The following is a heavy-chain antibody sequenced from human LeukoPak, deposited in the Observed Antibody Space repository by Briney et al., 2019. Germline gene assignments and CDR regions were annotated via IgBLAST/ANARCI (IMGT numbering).Heavy chain of an antibody. CDR2: ISYDGSNK. V-gene: IGHV3-30*04. Sequence: GRSLRLSCAASGFTFSSYAMHWVRQAPGKGLEWVAVISYDGSNKYYADSVKGRFTISRDNSKNTLYLQMNSLRAEDTAVYYSARVSPRITMVRGVTYDYWGQGTLVTVSS. J-gene: IGHJ4*02. CDR3: ARVSPRITMVRGVTYDY. D-gene: IGHD3-10*01. CDR1: GFTFSSYA.